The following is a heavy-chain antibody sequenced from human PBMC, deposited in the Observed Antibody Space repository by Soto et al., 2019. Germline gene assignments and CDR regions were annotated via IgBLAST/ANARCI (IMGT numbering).Heavy chain of an antibody. CDR2: MNPNSGNT. V-gene: IGHV1-8*01. CDR3: ARGSYHPGEGDYYYYYMDV. J-gene: IGHJ6*03. CDR1: GYTFTSYD. Sequence: ASVKVSCKASGYTFTSYDINWVRQATGQGLEWMGWMNPNSGNTGYAQKFQGRVTMTRNTSISTAYMELSSLRSEDTAVYYCARGSYHPGEGDYYYYYMDVWGKGTTVTVSS. D-gene: IGHD3-16*01.